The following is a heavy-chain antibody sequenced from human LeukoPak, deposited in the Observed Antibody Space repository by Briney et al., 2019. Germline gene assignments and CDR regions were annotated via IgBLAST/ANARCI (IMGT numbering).Heavy chain of an antibody. V-gene: IGHV3-30-3*01. D-gene: IGHD4-17*01. CDR2: ISYDGSNK. CDR1: GFTFSSYA. J-gene: IGHJ1*01. Sequence: GGSLRLSCAASGFTFSSYALHWVRQAPGKGLEWVAVISYDGSNKYYADSVKGRFTISRDNSKNTLYLQMNSLRAEDTAVYYWARRDYGDYAEYFQHWGQGTLVTVSS. CDR3: ARRDYGDYAEYFQH.